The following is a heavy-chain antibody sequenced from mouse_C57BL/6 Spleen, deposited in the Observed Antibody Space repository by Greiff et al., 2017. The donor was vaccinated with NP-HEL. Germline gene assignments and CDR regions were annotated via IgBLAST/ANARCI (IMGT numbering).Heavy chain of an antibody. CDR1: GFSLTSYG. CDR3: ARNAMDY. CDR2: IWRGGSA. J-gene: IGHJ4*01. Sequence: QVQLQQSGPGLVQPSQSLSITCTVSGFSLTSYGVHWVRQSPGKGLEWLGVIWRGGSADSYAAFISRLSISKDNSKSQVFFKMNSLQADDTARYYCARNAMDYWGQGTSVTVSS. V-gene: IGHV2-2*01.